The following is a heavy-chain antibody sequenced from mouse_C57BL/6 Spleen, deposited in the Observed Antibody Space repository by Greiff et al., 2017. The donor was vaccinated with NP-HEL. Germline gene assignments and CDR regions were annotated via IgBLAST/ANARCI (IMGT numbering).Heavy chain of an antibody. J-gene: IGHJ3*01. D-gene: IGHD1-1*01. Sequence: QVQLKESGPGLVQPSQSLSITCTVSGFSLTSYGVHWVRQSPGKGLEWLGVIWSGGSTDYNAAFISRLSISKDNSKSQVFFKMNSLQADDTAIYYCARSPADYYGSSPFAYWGQGTLVTVSA. CDR2: IWSGGST. V-gene: IGHV2-2*01. CDR1: GFSLTSYG. CDR3: ARSPADYYGSSPFAY.